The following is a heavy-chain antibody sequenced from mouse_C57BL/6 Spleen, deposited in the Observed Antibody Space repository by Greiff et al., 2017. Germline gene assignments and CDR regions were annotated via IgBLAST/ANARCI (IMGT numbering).Heavy chain of an antibody. CDR2: IYPRSGNT. CDR1: GYTFTSYG. V-gene: IGHV1-81*01. D-gene: IGHD1-1*01. CDR3: ARSRGSSPYWYFDV. J-gene: IGHJ1*03. Sequence: QVQLQQSGAELARPGASVKLSCKASGYTFTSYGISWVKQRTGQGLEWIGEIYPRSGNTYYNEKFKGKATLTADKSSSTAYMELRSLTSEDSAVYFCARSRGSSPYWYFDVWGTGTTVTVSS.